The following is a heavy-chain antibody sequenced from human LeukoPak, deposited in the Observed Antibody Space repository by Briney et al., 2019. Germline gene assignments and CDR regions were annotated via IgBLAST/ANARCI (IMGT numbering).Heavy chain of an antibody. D-gene: IGHD6-19*01. CDR2: IYYSGST. Sequence: SETLSLTCTVSGVSISSYYWSWIRQPPGKGLEWIGYIYYSGSTNYNPSLKSRVTISVDTSKNQFSLKLTSVTAADTAVYYCARDKAVAGSCFDYWGQGTLVTVSS. J-gene: IGHJ4*02. V-gene: IGHV4-59*12. CDR3: ARDKAVAGSCFDY. CDR1: GVSISSYY.